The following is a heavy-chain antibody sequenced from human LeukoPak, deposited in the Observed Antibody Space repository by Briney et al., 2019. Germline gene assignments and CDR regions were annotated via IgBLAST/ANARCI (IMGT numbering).Heavy chain of an antibody. CDR2: INPSGGST. Sequence: ASVKVSCKASGYNFISYYMHWVRQAPGQGLEWMGIINPSGGSTSYAQKFQDRVTMTRDTSTSAVYMELSSLKSEDTAVYYCAREDVVLVDAVRYQYYGMDVWGQGTTVTVSS. CDR3: AREDVVLVDAVRYQYYGMDV. D-gene: IGHD2-8*01. V-gene: IGHV1-46*01. CDR1: GYNFISYY. J-gene: IGHJ6*02.